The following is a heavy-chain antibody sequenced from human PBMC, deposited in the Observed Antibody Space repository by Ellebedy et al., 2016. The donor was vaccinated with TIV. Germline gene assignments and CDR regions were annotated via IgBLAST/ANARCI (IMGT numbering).Heavy chain of an antibody. CDR2: INHSVST. CDR1: GGSFSSYY. Sequence: MPSETLSLTCAVHGGSFSSYYWRWIRQPPGKGLEWIGEINHSVSTNYNPSLKSRVTISVDTSKNQFSLKLSAVTAPDTAVYYCVRRSGLGWFDPWGQGTLVTVSS. V-gene: IGHV4-34*01. D-gene: IGHD7-27*01. CDR3: VRRSGLGWFDP. J-gene: IGHJ5*02.